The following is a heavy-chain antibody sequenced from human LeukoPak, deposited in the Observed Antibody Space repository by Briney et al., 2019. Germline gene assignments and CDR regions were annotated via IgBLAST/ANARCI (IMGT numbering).Heavy chain of an antibody. V-gene: IGHV3-30*04. Sequence: GRSLRLSCAASGFTFSSYAMHWVRQAPGKGLEWVAVISYDGSNKYYADSVKGRFTISRDNSKNTLYLQMNSLRAEDTAVYYCARDRSYCYYYGMDVWGQGTTVTVSS. CDR3: ARDRSYCYYYGMDV. CDR2: ISYDGSNK. CDR1: GFTFSSYA. J-gene: IGHJ6*02.